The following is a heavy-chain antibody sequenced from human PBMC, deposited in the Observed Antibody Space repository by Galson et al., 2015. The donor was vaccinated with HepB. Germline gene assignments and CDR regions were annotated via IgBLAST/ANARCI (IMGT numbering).Heavy chain of an antibody. J-gene: IGHJ6*02. D-gene: IGHD1-26*01. CDR1: GGTFSSYA. CDR2: IIPIFGIA. V-gene: IGHV1-69*13. Sequence: SVKVSCKASGGTFSSYAISWVRQAPGQGLEWMGGIIPIFGIANYAQKFQGRVTITADESTSTAYMELSSLRSEDTAVYYCAREDGVQLVGASRFHYYYGMDVWGQGTTVTVSS. CDR3: AREDGVQLVGASRFHYYYGMDV.